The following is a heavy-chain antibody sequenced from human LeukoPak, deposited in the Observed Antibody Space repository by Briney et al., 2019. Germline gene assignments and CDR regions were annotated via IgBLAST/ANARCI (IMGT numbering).Heavy chain of an antibody. Sequence: PGGSLRLSCAASGFTFSPYWMHWVRQAPGKGLVWVSRINSDGSSTNYADSVKGRFTISRDNAKNTLYLQMNSLGAEDKAVYYCVRDMGYYDKVWGQGTLVTVSS. CDR3: VRDMGYYDKV. CDR2: INSDGSST. D-gene: IGHD3-22*01. V-gene: IGHV3-74*01. J-gene: IGHJ4*02. CDR1: GFTFSPYW.